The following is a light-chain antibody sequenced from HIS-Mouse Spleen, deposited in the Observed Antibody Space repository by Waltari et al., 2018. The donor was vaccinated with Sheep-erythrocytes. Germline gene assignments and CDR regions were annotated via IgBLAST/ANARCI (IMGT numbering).Light chain of an antibody. CDR1: SSDVGGYNY. J-gene: IGLJ3*02. V-gene: IGLV2-8*01. CDR2: EVS. Sequence: QSALTQPPSASGSPGQSVTISCTGTSSDVGGYNYVSWYQQHPGNAPKLMIYEVSNRPSGVPDRFSGSKSGNTASRTVSGLQAEDEADYYCSSYAGSSNWVFGGGAKLTVL. CDR3: SSYAGSSNWV.